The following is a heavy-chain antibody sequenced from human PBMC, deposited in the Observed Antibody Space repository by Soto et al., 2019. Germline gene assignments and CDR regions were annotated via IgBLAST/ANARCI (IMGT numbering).Heavy chain of an antibody. V-gene: IGHV3-33*01. CDR3: ARASRQLVFFDY. CDR2: IWYDGTNK. J-gene: IGHJ4*02. CDR1: GFTFSTYG. D-gene: IGHD6-13*01. Sequence: QVQLVESGGGVVQPGRSLRLSCTASGFTFSTYGMHWVRQAPGKGLEWVAVIWYDGTNKYYADSVKGRFTISRDNSKCTLYLQMGSLRAEDTAVYYCARASRQLVFFDYWGQGTMVTVSS.